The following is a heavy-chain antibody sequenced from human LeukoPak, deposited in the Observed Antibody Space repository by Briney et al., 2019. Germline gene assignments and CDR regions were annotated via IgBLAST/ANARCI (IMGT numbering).Heavy chain of an antibody. CDR2: ISYDETNK. CDR3: TQDVSNGYRSVNFDY. V-gene: IGHV3-30*18. D-gene: IGHD6-19*01. CDR1: GFTFSNYG. Sequence: GGSLRLSCVASGFTFSNYGMHWVRQAPGKGLEWVAVISYDETNKYYTESVKGRFTISRDQSKNTLYLQMNSLRVEDTAVYYCTQDVSNGYRSVNFDYWGQGILVTVSS. J-gene: IGHJ4*02.